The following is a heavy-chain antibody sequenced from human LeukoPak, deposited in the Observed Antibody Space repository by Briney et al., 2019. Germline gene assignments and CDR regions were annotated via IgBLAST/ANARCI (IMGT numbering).Heavy chain of an antibody. CDR2: ISAYNGNT. V-gene: IGHV1-18*01. Sequence: GASVKVSCKASGYTFTSYGISWVRQAPGQGLEWMGWISAYNGNTNYAQKLQGRVTMTTDTSTSTAYMELRSLRSDDTAVYYCARMYSSSNYYYYMDVWGKGTTVTVSS. D-gene: IGHD6-6*01. CDR3: ARMYSSSNYYYYMDV. J-gene: IGHJ6*03. CDR1: GYTFTSYG.